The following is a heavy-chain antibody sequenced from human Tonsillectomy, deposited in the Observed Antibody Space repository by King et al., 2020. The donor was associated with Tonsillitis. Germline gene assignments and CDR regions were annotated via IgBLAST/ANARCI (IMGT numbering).Heavy chain of an antibody. CDR2: INTDNGHT. CDR1: GYTFSSYG. Sequence: QLVQSGAEVKKPGASAKVSCKVSGYTFSSYGMHWVRQAPGQRLEWMGWINTDNGHTKYSQKLQDRVTITLDTSASTAYMELSSLTSEDTGVYYCARDSWIRGVSSIGYWGQGTLVTVSS. CDR3: ARDSWIRGVSSIGY. V-gene: IGHV1-3*04. D-gene: IGHD3-10*01. J-gene: IGHJ4*02.